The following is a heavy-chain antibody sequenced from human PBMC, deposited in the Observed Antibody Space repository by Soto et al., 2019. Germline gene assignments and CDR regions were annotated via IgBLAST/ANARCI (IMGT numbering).Heavy chain of an antibody. CDR2: INHSGST. CDR3: AIRIAVAGTEYFQH. CDR1: GGSFSGYY. Sequence: QVQLQQWGAGLLKPSETLSLTCAVYGGSFSGYYWSWIRQPPGKGLEWIGEINHSGSTNYNPSLKSRFTISVDTSMSQFSLKLSSVTAADTAVYYCAIRIAVAGTEYFQHWGQGTLVTVSS. V-gene: IGHV4-34*01. J-gene: IGHJ1*01. D-gene: IGHD6-19*01.